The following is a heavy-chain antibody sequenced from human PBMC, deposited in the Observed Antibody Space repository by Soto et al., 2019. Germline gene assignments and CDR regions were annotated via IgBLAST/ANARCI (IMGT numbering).Heavy chain of an antibody. CDR1: GGSISTYY. J-gene: IGHJ6*02. V-gene: IGHV4-59*12. CDR3: ARGRGVAGLYYYYYYGMDV. Sequence: PSETLSRTXTVSGGSISTYYWTWIRQPPGKGLDWIWYIYYSGSTNYNSALNSRVTISVDTSRNQFSLKLSSVTAADTAVYYWARGRGVAGLYYYYYYGMDVWGQGTTVT. CDR2: IYYSGST. D-gene: IGHD2-15*01.